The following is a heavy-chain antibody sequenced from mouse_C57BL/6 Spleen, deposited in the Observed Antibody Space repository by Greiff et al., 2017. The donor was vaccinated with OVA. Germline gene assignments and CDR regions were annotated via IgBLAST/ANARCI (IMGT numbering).Heavy chain of an antibody. CDR2: IDPSDSYT. Sequence: QVQLKQPGAELVMPGASVKLSCKASGYTFTSYWMHWVKQRPGQGLEWIGEIDPSDSYTNYNQKFKGKSTLTVDKSSSTAYMQLSSLTSEDSAVYYCARWGLRREDYWGQGTTLTVSS. CDR1: GYTFTSYW. J-gene: IGHJ2*01. V-gene: IGHV1-69*01. CDR3: ARWGLRREDY. D-gene: IGHD2-4*01.